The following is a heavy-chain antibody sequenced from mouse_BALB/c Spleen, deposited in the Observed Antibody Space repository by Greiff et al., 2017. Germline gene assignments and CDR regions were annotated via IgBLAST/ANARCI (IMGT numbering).Heavy chain of an antibody. J-gene: IGHJ3*01. CDR3: NAFLPSFAY. CDR2: IDPENGDT. CDR1: GFNIKDYY. D-gene: IGHD2-10*01. V-gene: IGHV14-4*02. Sequence: EVQVVESGAELVRSGASVKLSCTASGFNIKDYYMHWVKQRPEQGLEWIGWIDPENGDTEYAPKFQGKATMTADTSSNTAYLQLSSLTSEDTAVYYCNAFLPSFAYWGQGTLVTVSA.